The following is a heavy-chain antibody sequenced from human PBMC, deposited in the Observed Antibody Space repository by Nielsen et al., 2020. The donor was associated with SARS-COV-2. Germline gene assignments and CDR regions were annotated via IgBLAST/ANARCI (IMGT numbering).Heavy chain of an antibody. D-gene: IGHD1-26*01. V-gene: IGHV1-18*01. CDR3: ARGGFSLGANLEDP. J-gene: IGHJ5*02. CDR1: GYSFINYG. CDR2: ISAYGAKT. Sequence: ASVKVSCKASGYSFINYGIAWVRQAPGQGLEWVGWISAYGAKTKDGQELQGRVTMTRDSSTSTAYMELRSLRSEDTAVYYCARGGFSLGANLEDPWGQGTLVIVSS.